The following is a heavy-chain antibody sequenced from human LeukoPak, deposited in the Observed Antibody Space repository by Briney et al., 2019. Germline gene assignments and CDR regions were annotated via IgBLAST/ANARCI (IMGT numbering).Heavy chain of an antibody. V-gene: IGHV2-5*02. CDR1: GLSLSTSGVG. J-gene: IGHJ3*02. CDR3: AHTDYDYVI. CDR2: IYWDGDK. Sequence: SGPTLVNPTQTLTLTCTFSGLSLSTSGVGVGWIRQPPGKAREWLALIYWDGDKRYSPSLKSRLTIAKDTSKNQVVLAMTNMDPVDTATYYCAHTDYDYVIWGQGTMVTVSS. D-gene: IGHD3-16*01.